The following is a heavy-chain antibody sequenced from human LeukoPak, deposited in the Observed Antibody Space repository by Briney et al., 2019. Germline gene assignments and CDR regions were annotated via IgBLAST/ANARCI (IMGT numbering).Heavy chain of an antibody. D-gene: IGHD3-10*01. CDR2: ISSSSRYI. J-gene: IGHJ6*02. CDR1: GFTFSSYS. Sequence: PGGSLRLSCAASGFTFSSYSMNWVRQAPGKGLEWVSSISSSSRYIYYADSVKGRFTISRDNAKNSLYLQMNSLRAEDTAVYYCARDYYGSGSYYYYYYGMDVWGQGTTVTVSS. CDR3: ARDYYGSGSYYYYYYGMDV. V-gene: IGHV3-21*01.